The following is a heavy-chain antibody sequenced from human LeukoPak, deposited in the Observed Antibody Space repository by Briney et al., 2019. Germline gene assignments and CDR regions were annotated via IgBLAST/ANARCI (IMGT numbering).Heavy chain of an antibody. CDR2: ISGSGDDM. D-gene: IGHD3-9*01. CDR1: GFTFSRYA. V-gene: IGHV3-23*01. CDR3: ARGDYDILTGYYPSFDH. J-gene: IGHJ4*02. Sequence: PGGSLRLSCAASGFTFSRYAMTWVRQTPGKGLEWVSIISGSGDDMYYADSVKGRFTISRDNSRNTLYLQMHSLRADDTAVYYCARGDYDILTGYYPSFDHWGQGTLVTVSS.